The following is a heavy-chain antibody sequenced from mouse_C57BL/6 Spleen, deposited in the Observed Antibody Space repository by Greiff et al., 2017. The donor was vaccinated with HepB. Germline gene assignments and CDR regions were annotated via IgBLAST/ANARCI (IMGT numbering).Heavy chain of an antibody. CDR2: IDPSDSYT. J-gene: IGHJ2*01. V-gene: IGHV1-50*01. Sequence: VQLQQPGAELVKPGASVKLSCKASGYTFTSYWMQWVKQRPGQGLEWIGEIDPSDSYTNYNQKFKGKATLTVDTSSSTAYMQLSSLTSEDSAVYYCARGGNFPGNFDYWGQGTTLTVSS. D-gene: IGHD2-1*01. CDR3: ARGGNFPGNFDY. CDR1: GYTFTSYW.